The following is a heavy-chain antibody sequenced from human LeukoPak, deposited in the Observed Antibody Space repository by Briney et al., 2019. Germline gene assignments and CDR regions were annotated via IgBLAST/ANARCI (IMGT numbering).Heavy chain of an antibody. V-gene: IGHV3-33*01. D-gene: IGHD2-15*01. CDR2: MWYDGSEK. CDR1: GFIFSNYG. CDR3: ARDASGFDY. Sequence: PPGRSLRLSCVASGFIFSNYGMHWVRQSPGKGLEWVALMWYDGSEKHYADSVKGRFTIARDSSKNALYLQMNSLRAEDTAVYYCARDASGFDYWGQGTLVTVSP. J-gene: IGHJ4*02.